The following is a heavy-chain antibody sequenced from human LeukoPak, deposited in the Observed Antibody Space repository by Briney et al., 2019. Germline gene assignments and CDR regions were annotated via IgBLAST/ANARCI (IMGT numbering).Heavy chain of an antibody. V-gene: IGHV1-3*01. Sequence: ASVKVSCKASEYTFTDYAINWVRQAPGQRLEWMGWINAGNGNTKYSQEFLGRVTITRDTSASTAYMELSSLTSEDTAVYYCARGRWSATTATYYLDFWGQGTPVTVSS. CDR1: EYTFTDYA. J-gene: IGHJ4*02. CDR3: ARGRWSATTATYYLDF. D-gene: IGHD5-24*01. CDR2: INAGNGNT.